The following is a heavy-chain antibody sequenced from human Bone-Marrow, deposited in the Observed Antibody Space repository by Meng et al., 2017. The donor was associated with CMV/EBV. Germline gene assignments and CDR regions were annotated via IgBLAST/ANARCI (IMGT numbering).Heavy chain of an antibody. J-gene: IGHJ6*02. V-gene: IGHV3-21*01. D-gene: IGHD2-2*01. Sequence: GGSLRLSCAASGFTFSSYSMNWVRQAPGKGLEWVSSISSSSSYIYYADSVKGRFTISRDNAKNSLYLQMNSLRAEDTAVYYFARESEPNVVVPAAIMGTYGMDVWGQGTTVTVSS. CDR2: ISSSSSYI. CDR3: ARESEPNVVVPAAIMGTYGMDV. CDR1: GFTFSSYS.